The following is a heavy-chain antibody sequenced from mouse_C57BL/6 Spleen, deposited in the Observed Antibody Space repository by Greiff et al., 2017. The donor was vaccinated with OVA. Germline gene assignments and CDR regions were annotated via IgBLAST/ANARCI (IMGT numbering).Heavy chain of an antibody. CDR3: ARTGTNFGY. D-gene: IGHD4-1*01. V-gene: IGHV1-82*01. CDR2: IYPGDGDT. Sequence: VQLQQSGPELVKPGASVKISCKASGYAFSSSWMNWVKQRPGQGLEWIGRIYPGDGDTNYNGKFKGKATLTADKSSSTAYMQLSSLTSEDSAVYFCARTGTNFGYWGQGTTLTVSA. CDR1: GYAFSSSW. J-gene: IGHJ2*01.